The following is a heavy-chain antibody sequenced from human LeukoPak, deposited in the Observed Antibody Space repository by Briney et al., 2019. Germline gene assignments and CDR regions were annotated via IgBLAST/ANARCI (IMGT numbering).Heavy chain of an antibody. Sequence: ASVKVSCKVSGYTLTELSMHWVRQAPGKGLEWMGGFDPEDGETIYPQKFQGRVTMTEDTSTGTAYMELSSLRSEDTAVYYCATLSYVWEPRNYYYYGMDVWGQGTTVTVSS. V-gene: IGHV1-24*01. D-gene: IGHD3-16*01. CDR2: FDPEDGET. CDR3: ATLSYVWEPRNYYYYGMDV. J-gene: IGHJ6*02. CDR1: GYTLTELS.